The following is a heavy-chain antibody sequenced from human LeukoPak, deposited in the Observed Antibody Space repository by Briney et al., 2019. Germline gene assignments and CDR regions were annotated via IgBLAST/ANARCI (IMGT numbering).Heavy chain of an antibody. Sequence: SETLSLTCTVSGDSISSYYWSWIRQPPGKGLEWIGYIYYSGSPNYNPSLKSRVTISVDTSKNQFSLKLSSVTAADTAVYYCARSGSPLYFDFWGRGTLVTVSS. CDR1: GDSISSYY. CDR2: IYYSGSP. D-gene: IGHD1-14*01. J-gene: IGHJ4*02. V-gene: IGHV4-59*01. CDR3: ARSGSPLYFDF.